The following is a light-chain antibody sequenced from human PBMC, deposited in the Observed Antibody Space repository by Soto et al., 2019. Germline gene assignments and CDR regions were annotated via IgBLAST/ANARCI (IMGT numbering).Light chain of an antibody. CDR3: EQYNNRPPIT. V-gene: IGKV3-15*01. J-gene: IGKJ5*01. Sequence: EIVMTQSPATLSVSPGERAILSCRASQSVSSNLAWYQQKPGQAPRLLIYGASTRATGIPARFSGSGSGTEFTLTISSLQSEDFAVYYCEQYNNRPPITFGQGTRLEIK. CDR2: GAS. CDR1: QSVSSN.